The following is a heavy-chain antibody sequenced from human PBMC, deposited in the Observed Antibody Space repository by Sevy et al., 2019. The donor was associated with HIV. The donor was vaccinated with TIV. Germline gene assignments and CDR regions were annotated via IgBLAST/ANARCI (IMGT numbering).Heavy chain of an antibody. D-gene: IGHD4-17*01. Sequence: GGSLRLSCAASGFAFSNYYAMHWVRKAPGKGLEWVALISYDGSDKYYADSVKGRFTISRDNFKNTLYLQMNSLTTEDTAVYYCARPRANYVDHYFFYPMDVWGQGTTVTVSS. V-gene: IGHV3-30-3*01. CDR1: GFAFSNYYA. CDR3: ARPRANYVDHYFFYPMDV. J-gene: IGHJ6*02. CDR2: ISYDGSDK.